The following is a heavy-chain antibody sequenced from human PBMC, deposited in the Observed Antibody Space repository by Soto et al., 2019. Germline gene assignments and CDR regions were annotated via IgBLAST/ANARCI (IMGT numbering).Heavy chain of an antibody. CDR2: ISSSSSTI. D-gene: IGHD5-18*01. CDR3: ARDSTDAAMVIRWFDP. J-gene: IGHJ5*02. CDR1: GFTFSSYS. Sequence: GGSLRLSCAASGFTFSSYSMNWVRQAPGKGLEWVSYISSSSSTIYYADSVKGRFTISRDNAKNSLYLQMNSLRAEDTAVYYCARDSTDAAMVIRWFDPWGQGTLVTVSS. V-gene: IGHV3-48*01.